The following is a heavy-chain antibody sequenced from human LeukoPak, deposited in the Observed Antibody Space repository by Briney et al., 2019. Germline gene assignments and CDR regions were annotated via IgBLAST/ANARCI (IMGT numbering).Heavy chain of an antibody. D-gene: IGHD6-13*01. CDR2: ISAYNGNT. J-gene: IGHJ4*02. Sequence: ASVKVSCKASGYTFTSYGISWVRQAPGQGLEWMGWISAYNGNTNYAQKLQGRVTMTTDTSTSTAYVELRSLRSDDTAVYYCARAILRGTAPYYFDYWGQGTLVTVSS. CDR1: GYTFTSYG. CDR3: ARAILRGTAPYYFDY. V-gene: IGHV1-18*04.